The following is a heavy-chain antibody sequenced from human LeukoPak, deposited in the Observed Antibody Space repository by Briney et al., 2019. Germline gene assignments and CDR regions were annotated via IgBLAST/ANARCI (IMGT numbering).Heavy chain of an antibody. CDR1: GFTVSSNY. D-gene: IGHD3-16*01. V-gene: IGHV3-53*01. CDR3: ARVGDDNYYYYYMDV. J-gene: IGHJ6*03. Sequence: GGSLRLSCAASGFTVSSNYMSWVRQAPGKGLEWVSVIYSGGSTYYADSVKGRFTISRDNSKNTLYLQMNSLRAEDTAVYYCARVGDDNYYYYYMDVWGKGTTVTISS. CDR2: IYSGGST.